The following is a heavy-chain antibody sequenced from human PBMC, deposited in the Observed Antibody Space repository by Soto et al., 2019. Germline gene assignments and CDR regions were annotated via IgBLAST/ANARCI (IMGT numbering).Heavy chain of an antibody. Sequence: PGGSLRLSCAASGFTFSSYAMSWVHQAPGKGLEWVSGVSGSGGSTYYADSVKGRFTISRDNSKNTVYLQMNSLRAEDTAVYYCAIEAQELERPPWRQATLVTVSS. D-gene: IGHD1-1*01. J-gene: IGHJ5*02. V-gene: IGHV3-23*01. CDR2: VSGSGGST. CDR1: GFTFSSYA. CDR3: AIEAQELERPP.